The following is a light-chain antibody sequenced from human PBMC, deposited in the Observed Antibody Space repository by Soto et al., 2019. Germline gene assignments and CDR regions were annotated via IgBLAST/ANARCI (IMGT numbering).Light chain of an antibody. V-gene: IGLV2-14*01. Sequence: QSVLTQPASVSGSPGQSITISCTGTSNDVGGYNYFSWYQQLPGKAPKLMIYDVSNRPSGVFIRFSGSKSGNTASLSIFVLQAEDEADYYCSSYTSSSSYVFGTGTKVTVL. J-gene: IGLJ1*01. CDR3: SSYTSSSSYV. CDR2: DVS. CDR1: SNDVGGYNY.